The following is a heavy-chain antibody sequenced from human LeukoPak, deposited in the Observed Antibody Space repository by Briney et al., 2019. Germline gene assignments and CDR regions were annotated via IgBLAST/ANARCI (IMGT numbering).Heavy chain of an antibody. CDR3: VSSLSYDYVWGSYRPDY. CDR2: IYSGGST. CDR1: GFTVSRNY. V-gene: IGHV3-53*01. D-gene: IGHD3-16*02. Sequence: GGSLRLSCEASGFTVSRNYMSWVRQAPGKGLEWVSFIYSGGSTYYADSVKGRFTISRDNSKNTLYLQMNSLRAEDTAVYYCVSSLSYDYVWGSYRPDYWGQGTLVTVSS. J-gene: IGHJ4*02.